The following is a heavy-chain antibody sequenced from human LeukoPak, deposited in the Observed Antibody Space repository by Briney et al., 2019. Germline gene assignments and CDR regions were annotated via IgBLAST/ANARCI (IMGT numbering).Heavy chain of an antibody. CDR2: ISSSSSYI. D-gene: IGHD3-22*01. CDR1: GFTFSSYS. V-gene: IGHV3-21*01. Sequence: GGSLRLSCAASGFTFSSYSMNWVRQAPGKGLEWVSAISSSSSYIYYADSVKGRFTISRDNAKNSLYLQMNSLRAEDTAVYDCARKRDGSGYYLGPSDSWGEGTLLTASP. CDR3: ARKRDGSGYYLGPSDS. J-gene: IGHJ4*02.